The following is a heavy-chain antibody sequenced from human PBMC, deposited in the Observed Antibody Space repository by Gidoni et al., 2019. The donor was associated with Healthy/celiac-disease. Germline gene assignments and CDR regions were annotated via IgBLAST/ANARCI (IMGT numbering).Heavy chain of an antibody. CDR3: AKDFMSGSYYGGNWFDP. Sequence: EVQLVESGGGVVQPGGSLRLSCAASGLTFAAYAIHWVRQAPGKGLEWVSLISGDGGSTYYADSVKGRFTISRDNSKNSLYLQMNSLRTEDTALYYCAKDFMSGSYYGGNWFDPWGQGTLVTVSS. CDR2: ISGDGGST. CDR1: GLTFAAYA. D-gene: IGHD1-26*01. J-gene: IGHJ5*02. V-gene: IGHV3-43*02.